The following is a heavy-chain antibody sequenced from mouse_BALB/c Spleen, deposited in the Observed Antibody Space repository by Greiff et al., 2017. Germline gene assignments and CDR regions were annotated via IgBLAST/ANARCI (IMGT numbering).Heavy chain of an antibody. Sequence: EVKLVESGAELVRPGALVKLSCKASGFNIKDYYMHWVKQRPEQGLEWIGWIDPENGNTIYDPKFQGKASITADTSSNTAYLQLSSLTSEDTAVYYCVPYDYDVMDYWGQGTSVTVSS. CDR3: VPYDYDVMDY. V-gene: IGHV14-1*02. CDR1: GFNIKDYY. CDR2: IDPENGNT. J-gene: IGHJ4*01.